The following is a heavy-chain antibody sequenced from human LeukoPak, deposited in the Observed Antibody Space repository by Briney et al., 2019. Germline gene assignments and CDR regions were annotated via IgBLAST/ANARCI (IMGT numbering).Heavy chain of an antibody. Sequence: GGSLRLSCAASGFTFSSYSKNWVRQAPGKGLEWVSSISSSSSYIYYADSVKGRFTISRDNAKNSLYLQMNSLRAEDTAVYYCARELGGYTQNAFDIWGQGTMVTVSS. V-gene: IGHV3-21*01. J-gene: IGHJ3*02. D-gene: IGHD2-15*01. CDR3: ARELGGYTQNAFDI. CDR2: ISSSSSYI. CDR1: GFTFSSYS.